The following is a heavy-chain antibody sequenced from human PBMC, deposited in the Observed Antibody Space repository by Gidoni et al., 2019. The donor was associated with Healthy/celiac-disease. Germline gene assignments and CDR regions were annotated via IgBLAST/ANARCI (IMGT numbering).Heavy chain of an antibody. V-gene: IGHV1-8*01. J-gene: IGHJ4*02. CDR2: MNPNSGNT. Sequence: QVQLVQSRAEVQKPGASVKVSCKASGYTFTRYDLNLVRQATGQGLEWMGWMNPNSGNTGYAQKFQGRVTMTRNTSISTAYMELSSLRSEDTAVYYCARGLTTSNYDFWSGYYGSGGDYWGQGTLVTVSS. CDR1: GYTFTRYD. D-gene: IGHD3-3*01. CDR3: ARGLTTSNYDFWSGYYGSGGDY.